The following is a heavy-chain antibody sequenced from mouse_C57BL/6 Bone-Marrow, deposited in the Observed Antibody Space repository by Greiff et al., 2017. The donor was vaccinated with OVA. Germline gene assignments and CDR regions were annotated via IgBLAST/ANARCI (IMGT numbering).Heavy chain of an antibody. CDR1: GFTFSNYC. CDR3: TVEYSY. J-gene: IGHJ2*01. V-gene: IGHV6-3*01. D-gene: IGHD5-1*01. CDR2: IRLKSVNYAT. Sequence: EVKVEESGGGLVQPGGSMKLSCVASGFTFSNYCMNWVRQSPEKGLEWVAQIRLKSVNYATHYAESVKGRFTISRADSKSSVYLQMNNLRTEDTGIYYCTVEYSYWGQGTTLTVSS.